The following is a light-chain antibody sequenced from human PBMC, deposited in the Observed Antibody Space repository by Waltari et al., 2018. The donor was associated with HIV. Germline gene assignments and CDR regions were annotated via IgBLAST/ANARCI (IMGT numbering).Light chain of an antibody. CDR2: GAS. CDR3: QQYGSLYT. Sequence: EIVLMQSPVTLSSSPGDSATLSCRASQSVSSRYLAWYQQKPCQAPRLLIYGASSRATGIPDRFSGSGSGTDFTLTISRLEPEDFAVYYCQQYGSLYTFGQGTKLEIK. CDR1: QSVSSRY. V-gene: IGKV3-20*01. J-gene: IGKJ2*01.